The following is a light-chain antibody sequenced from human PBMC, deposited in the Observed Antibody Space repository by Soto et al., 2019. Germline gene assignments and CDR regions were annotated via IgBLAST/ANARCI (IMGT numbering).Light chain of an antibody. J-gene: IGKJ4*01. CDR1: QSISSY. V-gene: IGKV1-39*01. Sequence: DIQMTQSPSSLSASVGDRVTITCRASQSISSYLNWYQQKPGKAPKLLLYAASSLQSGVPSRFSGSGSGTAFTLTISSLQPEDFATDYCQQSYSTPLTVGGGTQVEIK. CDR2: AAS. CDR3: QQSYSTPLT.